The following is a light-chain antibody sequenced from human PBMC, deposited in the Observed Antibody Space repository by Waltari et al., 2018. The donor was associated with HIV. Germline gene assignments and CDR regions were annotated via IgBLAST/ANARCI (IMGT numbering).Light chain of an antibody. V-gene: IGLV2-14*01. CDR3: SSYTRRGTVV. CDR1: SSDIGLYYY. Sequence: QSALTQPASVSGSPGQSILLPCTGSSSDIGLYYYVSWYQQYPGQAPKASIYEVTSRPSGTSSRFSGSKSATTAFLAISKLQTDDEADYFCSSYTRRGTVVFGGGTRLTVL. J-gene: IGLJ2*01. CDR2: EVT.